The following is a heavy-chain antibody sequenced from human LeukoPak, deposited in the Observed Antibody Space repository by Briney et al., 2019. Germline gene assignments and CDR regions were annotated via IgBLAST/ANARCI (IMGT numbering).Heavy chain of an antibody. V-gene: IGHV3-7*01. CDR3: ARDRYYDFWSGYLDY. CDR2: IKQDGSEK. J-gene: IGHJ4*02. Sequence: GGSLRLSCAASGFTFSSYWMSWVRQAPGKGLEWVANIKQDGSEKYYVDSVKGRFTISRDNAKNSLYLQMNSLRAEGTAVYYCARDRYYDFWSGYLDYWGQGTLVTVSS. D-gene: IGHD3-3*01. CDR1: GFTFSSYW.